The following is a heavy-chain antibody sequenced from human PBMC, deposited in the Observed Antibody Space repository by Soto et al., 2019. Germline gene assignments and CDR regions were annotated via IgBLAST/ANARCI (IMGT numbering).Heavy chain of an antibody. Sequence: QITLKESGPTLVKPTQTLTLTCTFSGFSLSTSGVGVGWIRQPPGKALEWLALIYWDDDKRYSPSLKSRLTITKDPSKNQVVLTTTNMDPVDTATYYCAHSRILDQLLYNDAFDIWGQGTMVTVSS. CDR3: AHSRILDQLLYNDAFDI. CDR1: GFSLSTSGVG. D-gene: IGHD2-2*02. CDR2: IYWDDDK. V-gene: IGHV2-5*02. J-gene: IGHJ3*02.